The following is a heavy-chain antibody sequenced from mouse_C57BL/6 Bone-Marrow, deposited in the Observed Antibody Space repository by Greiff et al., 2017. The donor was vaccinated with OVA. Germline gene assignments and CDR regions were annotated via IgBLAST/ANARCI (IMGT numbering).Heavy chain of an antibody. CDR3: TTLLGRFAY. V-gene: IGHV6-3*01. D-gene: IGHD4-1*01. CDR2: IRLKSDNYAT. J-gene: IGHJ3*01. CDR1: GFTFSNYW. Sequence: EVQGVESGGGLVQPGGSMKLSCVASGFTFSNYWMNWVRQSPEKGLEWVAQIRLKSDNYATHYAESVKGRFTISRDDSKSSVYLQMNNLRAEDTGIYYCTTLLGRFAYWGQGTLVTVSA.